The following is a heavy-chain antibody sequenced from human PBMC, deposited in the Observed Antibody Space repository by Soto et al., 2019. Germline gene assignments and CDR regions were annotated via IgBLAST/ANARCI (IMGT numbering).Heavy chain of an antibody. J-gene: IGHJ4*02. D-gene: IGHD3-3*01. Sequence: GESLKISCKGSGYNFAGYWIAWVRQMPGKGLELMGIIYPSDSDTRYRPSFQGQVTISADKSISSAYLQWSSLRASDTAMYDCAIGGVSTRTFDYWGQGTPVTVSS. CDR3: AIGGVSTRTFDY. CDR2: IYPSDSDT. CDR1: GYNFAGYW. V-gene: IGHV5-51*01.